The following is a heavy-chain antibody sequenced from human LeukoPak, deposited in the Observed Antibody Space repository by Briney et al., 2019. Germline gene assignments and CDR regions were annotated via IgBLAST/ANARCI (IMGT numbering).Heavy chain of an antibody. D-gene: IGHD2-2*01. CDR1: GYSFTNYW. Sequence: GESLKISCKGSGYSFTNYWIAWVRQMPGKGLEWMGIIHPGNSETRYSPSFQGQVTVSADKYINTGYQQWSSLKASDTAMYYRAHRDYGSNAGYSYRFDSWGQGTLVTVSS. J-gene: IGHJ4*02. CDR2: IHPGNSET. CDR3: AHRDYGSNAGYSYRFDS. V-gene: IGHV5-51*01.